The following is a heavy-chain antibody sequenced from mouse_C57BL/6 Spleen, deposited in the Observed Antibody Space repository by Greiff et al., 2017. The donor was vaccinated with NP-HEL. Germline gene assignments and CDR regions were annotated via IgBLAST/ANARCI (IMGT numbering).Heavy chain of an antibody. CDR3: ARGVVAAYYAMDY. J-gene: IGHJ4*01. V-gene: IGHV2-5*01. CDR2: IWRGGST. CDR1: GFSLTSYG. D-gene: IGHD1-1*01. Sequence: QVQLQQSGPGLVQPSQSLSITCTVSGFSLTSYGVHWVRQSPGKGLEWLGVIWRGGSTDYNAAFMSRLSITKENSKSQVFFKMNRLQADDTAIYYCARGVVAAYYAMDYWGQGTSVTVSS.